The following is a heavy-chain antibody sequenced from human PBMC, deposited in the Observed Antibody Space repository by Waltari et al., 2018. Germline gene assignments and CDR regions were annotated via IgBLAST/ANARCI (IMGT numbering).Heavy chain of an antibody. D-gene: IGHD2-2*01. V-gene: IGHV4-59*01. CDR1: GGSISSYY. CDR2: IYYSGST. CDR3: AREARWAAATNWFDP. J-gene: IGHJ5*02. Sequence: QVQLQESGPGLVKPSETLSLTCTVSGGSISSYYWSWIRQPPGKGLEWIGYIYYSGSTNYNPSRKSRVTISVDTSKNQFSLKLSSVTAADTAVYYCAREARWAAATNWFDPWGQGTLVTVSS.